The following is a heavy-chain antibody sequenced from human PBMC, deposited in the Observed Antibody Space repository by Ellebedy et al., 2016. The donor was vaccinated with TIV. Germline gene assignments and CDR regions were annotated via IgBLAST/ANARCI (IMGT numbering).Heavy chain of an antibody. J-gene: IGHJ4*02. Sequence: GESLKISXAASGFTFGTYAMSWVRQAPGRGLEWVSATSGSGVYTYYADSVKGRFTTSRDNFKNTLYLQMNSLRADDTAVYYCAKGRAAGGNSEAYYDYWGQGTLVTVSS. CDR1: GFTFGTYA. CDR3: AKGRAAGGNSEAYYDY. CDR2: TSGSGVYT. V-gene: IGHV3-23*01. D-gene: IGHD4-23*01.